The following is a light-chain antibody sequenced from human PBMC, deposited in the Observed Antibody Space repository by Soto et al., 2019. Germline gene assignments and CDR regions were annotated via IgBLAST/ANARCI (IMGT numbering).Light chain of an antibody. CDR2: RAA. Sequence: DIQMTQSPSTLSASVGDRVTITCRASQSISWWLAWYQQKPGKAPNPLIYRAASLQSGVPSRFSGSGSGTEFSLTISSLQPDDFATYYCQQYISFPYTYGQGTKLEIK. CDR3: QQYISFPYT. CDR1: QSISWW. J-gene: IGKJ2*01. V-gene: IGKV1-5*03.